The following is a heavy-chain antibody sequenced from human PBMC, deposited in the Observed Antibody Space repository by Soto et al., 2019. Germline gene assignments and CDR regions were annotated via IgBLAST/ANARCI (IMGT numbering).Heavy chain of an antibody. CDR1: GFTFKNFA. Sequence: GGSLRLSCAASGFTFKNFAVSWVRQAPGKGMEWVSAIGDSGGSTYYTDSVKGRFTISRDNSKNTLYLQMNSLRAEDTAVYYCAKEVRAYFTSQFDYWGQGTLVTVSS. CDR2: IGDSGGST. CDR3: AKEVRAYFTSQFDY. D-gene: IGHD2-8*01. V-gene: IGHV3-23*01. J-gene: IGHJ4*02.